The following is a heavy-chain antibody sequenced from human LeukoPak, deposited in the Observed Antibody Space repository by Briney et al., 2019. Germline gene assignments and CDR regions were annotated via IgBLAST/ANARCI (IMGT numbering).Heavy chain of an antibody. CDR2: IRSKAYGGTT. D-gene: IGHD1-26*01. V-gene: IGHV3-49*04. CDR1: GFTFGDYA. Sequence: GGSLRLSCTASGFTFGDYAMSWVRQAPGKGLEWVGFIRSKAYGGTTEYAASVKGRFTISRDDSKSIAYLQMNSLKTEDTAVYYCTRGGVGATLWGQGTLVTVSP. J-gene: IGHJ4*02. CDR3: TRGGVGATL.